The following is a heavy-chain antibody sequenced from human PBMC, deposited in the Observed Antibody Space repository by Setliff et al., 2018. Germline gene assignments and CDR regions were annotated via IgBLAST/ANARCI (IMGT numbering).Heavy chain of an antibody. V-gene: IGHV1-18*04. D-gene: IGHD1-26*01. CDR1: GYTFTGHY. J-gene: IGHJ5*02. CDR3: VRSGKFGMRFWFDQ. Sequence: ASVKVSCKASGYTFTGHYLHWVRQAPGQGLEWMGWISGYNGYTVYAQKLQGRVTMTTDTSTDTAYMELSSLRSEDTAMYYCVRSGKFGMRFWFDQWGQGTLVTVSS. CDR2: ISGYNGYT.